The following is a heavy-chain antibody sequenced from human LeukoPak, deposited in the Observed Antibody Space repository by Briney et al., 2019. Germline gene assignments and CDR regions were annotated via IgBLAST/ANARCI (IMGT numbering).Heavy chain of an antibody. CDR2: IYYSGST. CDR1: GGSFSGYY. CDR3: ARAAYSSSWYASYFDY. J-gene: IGHJ4*02. Sequence: SETLSLTCAVYGGSFSGYYWSWIRQPPGKGLEWIGSIYYSGSTYYNPSLKSRVTISVDTSKNQFSLKLSSVTAADTAVYYCARAAYSSSWYASYFDYWGQGTLVTVSS. V-gene: IGHV4-34*01. D-gene: IGHD6-13*01.